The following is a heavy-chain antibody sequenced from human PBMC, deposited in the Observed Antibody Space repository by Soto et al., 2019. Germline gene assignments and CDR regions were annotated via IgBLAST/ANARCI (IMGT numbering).Heavy chain of an antibody. V-gene: IGHV5-10-1*01. J-gene: IGHJ6*02. CDR3: ARRGGDYYDSSGWPYYYYGMDV. D-gene: IGHD3-22*01. Sequence: PGESLKISCKGSGYSFTSYWISWGRQMPGKGLEWMGRIDPSDSYTNYSPSFQGHVTISADKSISTAYLQWSSLKASDTAMYYCARRGGDYYDSSGWPYYYYGMDVWGQGTTVTVSS. CDR1: GYSFTSYW. CDR2: IDPSDSYT.